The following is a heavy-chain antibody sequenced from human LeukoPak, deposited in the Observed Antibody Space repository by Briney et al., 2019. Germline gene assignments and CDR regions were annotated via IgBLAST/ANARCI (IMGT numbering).Heavy chain of an antibody. CDR2: ISGDGVST. V-gene: IGHV3-43*02. CDR3: ARESGKFDY. Sequence: GGSLRLSCVASGLPIADFAMHWVRQAPGKGLEWVSLISGDGVSTFYEDSVKGRFSIFRDNSKNSMSLLMNSLRTEDTAMYYCARESGKFDYWGQGTLVAVSS. CDR1: GLPIADFA. J-gene: IGHJ4*02.